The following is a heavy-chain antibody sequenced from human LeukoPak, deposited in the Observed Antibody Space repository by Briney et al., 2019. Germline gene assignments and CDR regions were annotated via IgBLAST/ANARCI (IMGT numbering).Heavy chain of an antibody. D-gene: IGHD1-26*01. Sequence: GGSLRLSCAASGFSLSNYVMHGVRQAPGKGLEWVTIISYDGSNKYYAGSVKDRFTISRDKSENTLYLQMNSLRTEDTAVYYCARGGTGSNYYYYYMDVWGKGTTVTVSS. CDR2: ISYDGSNK. CDR3: ARGGTGSNYYYYYMDV. J-gene: IGHJ6*03. V-gene: IGHV3-30-3*01. CDR1: GFSLSNYV.